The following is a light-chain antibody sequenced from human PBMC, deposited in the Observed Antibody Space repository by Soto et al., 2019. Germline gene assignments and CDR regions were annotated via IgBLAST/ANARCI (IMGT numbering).Light chain of an antibody. CDR1: QSFRGL. CDR2: DAY. J-gene: IGKJ5*01. CDR3: QQRHMLPIT. Sequence: EVVLTQSPVTLSLSPGERATLSCRASQSFRGLLAWYQRKPGQAPRLLIYDAYNRATGIPPRFSGSGSGTDFTLTIGSLEPEDSAVYYCQQRHMLPITFGQGTRLDIK. V-gene: IGKV3-11*01.